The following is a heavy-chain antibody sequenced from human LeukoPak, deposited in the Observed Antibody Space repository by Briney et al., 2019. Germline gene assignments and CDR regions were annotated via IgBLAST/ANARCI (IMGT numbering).Heavy chain of an antibody. V-gene: IGHV1-46*01. CDR1: RYTFTSYY. Sequence: ASVKVSCKASRYTFTSYYMHWVRQAPGQGLEWMGIINPSGGSTSYAQKFQGRVTMTRDTSTSTVYMELSSLRSEDTAVYYCANENFGTGYSYGYNWFDPWGQGTLVTVSS. CDR3: ANENFGTGYSYGYNWFDP. J-gene: IGHJ5*02. CDR2: INPSGGST. D-gene: IGHD5-18*01.